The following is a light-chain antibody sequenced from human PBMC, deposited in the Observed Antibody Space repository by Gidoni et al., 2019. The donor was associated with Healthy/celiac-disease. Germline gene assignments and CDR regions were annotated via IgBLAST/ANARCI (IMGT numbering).Light chain of an antibody. CDR3: QQSYSTLT. Sequence: DIQMTQSPSSLSASIGDRVTITCRASQSISSYLNWYQQKPGKAPKLLIYAASSLQSGVPSRFSGSGSGTDFTLTISSLQPEDFAIYYCQQSYSTLTFXQXTRLEIK. CDR1: QSISSY. J-gene: IGKJ5*01. CDR2: AAS. V-gene: IGKV1-39*01.